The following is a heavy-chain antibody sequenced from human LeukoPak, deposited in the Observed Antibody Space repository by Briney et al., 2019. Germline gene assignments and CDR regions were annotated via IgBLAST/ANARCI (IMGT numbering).Heavy chain of an antibody. CDR2: IRNKVYGGTA. V-gene: IGHV3-49*03. CDR1: GFTFCDYT. CDR3: SRSLTTGWYGWLNP. J-gene: IGHJ5*02. Sequence: PGGSLRLSCIGSGFTFCDYTINWLRQAPGKGLEWVGFIRNKVYGGTAEYDASVKGRFIISRDDSKSIAYLQMNSLKTEDTGIYYCSRSLTTGWYGWLNPWGQGTLVTVSS. D-gene: IGHD6-19*01.